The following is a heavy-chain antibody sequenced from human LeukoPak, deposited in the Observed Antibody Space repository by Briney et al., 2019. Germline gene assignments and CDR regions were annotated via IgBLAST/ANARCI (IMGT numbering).Heavy chain of an antibody. Sequence: SETLSLTCTVSDGSISGYYWSWIRQPAGKGLEWIGRIYTSGSTNYNPSLKGRVTMSVDTSKNHFSLKLSSVTAADTAVYYCARGPQDYGGHSDYNDGFDIWGQGTMVTVSS. CDR2: IYTSGST. J-gene: IGHJ3*02. V-gene: IGHV4-4*07. D-gene: IGHD4-23*01. CDR3: ARGPQDYGGHSDYNDGFDI. CDR1: DGSISGYY.